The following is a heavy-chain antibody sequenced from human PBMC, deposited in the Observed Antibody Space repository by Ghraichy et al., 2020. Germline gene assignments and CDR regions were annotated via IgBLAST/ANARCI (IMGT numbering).Heavy chain of an antibody. CDR2: IYYSGST. D-gene: IGHD3-3*01. Sequence: SETLSLTCTVSGGSISSYYWSWIRQPPGKGLEWIGYIYYSGSTNYNPSLKSRVTISVDTSKNQFSLKLSSVTAADTAVYYCARTYYDFWSGYLYYYYMDVWGKGTTVTVSS. CDR3: ARTYYDFWSGYLYYYYMDV. J-gene: IGHJ6*03. V-gene: IGHV4-59*01. CDR1: GGSISSYY.